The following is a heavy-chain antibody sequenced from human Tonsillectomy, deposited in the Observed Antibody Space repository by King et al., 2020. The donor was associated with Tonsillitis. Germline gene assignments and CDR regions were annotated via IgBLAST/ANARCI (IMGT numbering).Heavy chain of an antibody. J-gene: IGHJ4*02. V-gene: IGHV4-39*01. Sequence: QLQESGPGLVKPSETLYLTCAVSGASISSNNICWGWIRQPPGKGLEWIGTICYFHLNSVFTYYNPSLKGRLTIYVDTSRNQYSLTGTSVTAADSAVYYWARLRHDHDSSCYLRGNDYWGQGTLVTVSS. D-gene: IGHD3-22*01. CDR3: ARLRHDHDSSCYLRGNDY. CDR1: GASISSNNIC. CDR2: ICYFHLNSVFT.